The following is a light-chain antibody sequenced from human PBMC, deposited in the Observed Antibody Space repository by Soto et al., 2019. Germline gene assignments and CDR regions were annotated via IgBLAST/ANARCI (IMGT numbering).Light chain of an antibody. CDR1: QSVSSY. CDR3: QQRSNWLT. Sequence: EIVLTQSPATLSLSPGERATLSCRASQSVSSYLAWYQKKPGQAPRLLIYDASNRATGIPARFSGSGSGTDFTLTIRSVEPEDFAVYYCQQRSNWLTFGGGTKVEIK. CDR2: DAS. V-gene: IGKV3-11*01. J-gene: IGKJ4*01.